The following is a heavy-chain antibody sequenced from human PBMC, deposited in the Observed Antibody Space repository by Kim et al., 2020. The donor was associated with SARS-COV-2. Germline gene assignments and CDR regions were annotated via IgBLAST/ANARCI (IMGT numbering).Heavy chain of an antibody. V-gene: IGHV4-61*01. CDR2: IYYSGST. Sequence: SETLSLTCTVSGGSVSSGSYYWSWIRQPPGKGLEWIGYIYYSGSTNYNPSLKSRVTISVDTSKNQFSLKLSSVTAADTAVYYCARGWAFRGYSYGTEDYWGQGTLVTVSS. CDR3: ARGWAFRGYSYGTEDY. J-gene: IGHJ4*02. CDR1: GGSVSSGSYY. D-gene: IGHD5-18*01.